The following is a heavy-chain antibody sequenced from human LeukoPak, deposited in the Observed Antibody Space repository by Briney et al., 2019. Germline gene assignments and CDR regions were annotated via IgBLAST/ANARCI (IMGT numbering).Heavy chain of an antibody. Sequence: SETLSLTCTVSGGSISSSSYYWGWIRQPPGKELEWIGSIYYSGRTNYNPSLKSRVTISVDTSKNQFSLRLSSVTAADTAVYYCARHVDTAMVYYFDYWGQGTLVTVSS. D-gene: IGHD5-18*01. V-gene: IGHV4-39*01. J-gene: IGHJ4*02. CDR3: ARHVDTAMVYYFDY. CDR2: IYYSGRT. CDR1: GGSISSSSYY.